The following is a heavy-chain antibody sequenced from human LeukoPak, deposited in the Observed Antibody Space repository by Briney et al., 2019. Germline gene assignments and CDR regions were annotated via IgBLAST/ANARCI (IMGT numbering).Heavy chain of an antibody. CDR3: ARDELKIVEMATIDENRIHDAFDI. Sequence: GGSLRLSCAASGFTFSSYAMHWVRQAPGKGLEWVALISYDGSNKYYADSVKARFIISRDNSKNTVYLQMNSLRSEDTAVYYCARDELKIVEMATIDENRIHDAFDIWGQGTMVTVSS. V-gene: IGHV3-30*04. CDR1: GFTFSSYA. J-gene: IGHJ3*02. CDR2: ISYDGSNK. D-gene: IGHD5-24*01.